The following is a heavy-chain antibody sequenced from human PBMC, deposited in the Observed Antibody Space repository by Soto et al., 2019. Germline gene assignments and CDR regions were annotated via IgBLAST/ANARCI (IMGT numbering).Heavy chain of an antibody. Sequence: GGSLRLSCAASGFTFSSYWMSWVRQAPGKGLEWVANIKQDGSEKYYVDSVKGRFTISRDNAKNSLYLQMNSLRAEDTAVYYCARVTTPYYYYDGMEVWGQGTTVTVSS. J-gene: IGHJ6*02. CDR1: GFTFSSYW. V-gene: IGHV3-7*03. D-gene: IGHD1-1*01. CDR3: ARVTTPYYYYDGMEV. CDR2: IKQDGSEK.